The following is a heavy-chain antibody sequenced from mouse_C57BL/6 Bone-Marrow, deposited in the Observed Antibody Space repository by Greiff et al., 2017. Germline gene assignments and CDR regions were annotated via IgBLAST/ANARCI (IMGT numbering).Heavy chain of an antibody. J-gene: IGHJ1*03. CDR2: IDPSDSYT. V-gene: IGHV1-59*01. D-gene: IGHD1-2*01. CDR3: ARWGTTAG. CDR1: GYTFTSYW. Sequence: QVQLKQSGAELVRPGTSVKLSCKASGYTFTSYWMHWVKQRPGQGLEWIGVIDPSDSYTNYNQKFKGKATLTVDTSSSTAYMQLSSLTSEDSAVYYCARWGTTAGWGTGTTVTVSS.